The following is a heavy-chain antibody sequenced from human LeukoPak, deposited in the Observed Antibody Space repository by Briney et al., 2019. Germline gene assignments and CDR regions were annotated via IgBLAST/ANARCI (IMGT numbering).Heavy chain of an antibody. Sequence: PGGSLRLSCAASGFTFKNYALSWVRQAPGKGLEWVLGFSVNGRDTYYADYVKGRFTIARDIAKNTLYLQMNSLRAEDTATYYCAKPGRTAAGLFDSWGQGTLVTVSS. CDR3: AKPGRTAAGLFDS. V-gene: IGHV3-23*01. CDR2: FSVNGRDT. J-gene: IGHJ4*02. D-gene: IGHD6-13*01. CDR1: GFTFKNYA.